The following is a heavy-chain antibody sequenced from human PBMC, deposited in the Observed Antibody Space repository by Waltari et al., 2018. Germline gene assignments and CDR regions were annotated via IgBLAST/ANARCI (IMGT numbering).Heavy chain of an antibody. V-gene: IGHV6-1*01. J-gene: IGHJ4*02. Sequence: QVQLQQSGPGLVKPSQTLSLTCAVSGDSVSVNSAAAWNWIRQSPSRGLEWLGRTYYRTKWSNEYAVSMRSRIAINPDTSKNQFALHLNTVTPEDTSVYYCARGSSSSFDSGGQGILVTVSS. CDR1: GDSVSVNSAAA. CDR2: TYYRTKWSN. D-gene: IGHD6-13*01. CDR3: ARGSSSSFDS.